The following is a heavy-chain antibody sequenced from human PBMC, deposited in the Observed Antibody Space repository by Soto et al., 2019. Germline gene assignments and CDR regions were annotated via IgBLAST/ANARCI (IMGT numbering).Heavy chain of an antibody. Sequence: ASVKVSCKASGYTFTSYYMHWVRQAPGQGLEWMGIINPSGGSTSYAQKFQGRVTMTRDTSTSTVYMELSILRSEDTAVYYCARASGWLGYCSGGSCPPLYGMDVWG. CDR3: ARASGWLGYCSGGSCPPLYGMDV. CDR1: GYTFTSYY. J-gene: IGHJ6*02. CDR2: INPSGGST. V-gene: IGHV1-46*01. D-gene: IGHD2-15*01.